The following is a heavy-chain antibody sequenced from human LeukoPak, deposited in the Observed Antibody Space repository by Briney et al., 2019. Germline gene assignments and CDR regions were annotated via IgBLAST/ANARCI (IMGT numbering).Heavy chain of an antibody. V-gene: IGHV3-30*02. CDR3: AKDRNPIVVVPAAEFDAFDI. J-gene: IGHJ3*02. CDR1: GFTFSSYA. Sequence: PGGSLRLSCAASGFTFSSYAMHWVRQAPGKGLEWVAFIRYDGSNKYYADSVKGRFTISRDNSKNTLYLQMNSLRAEDTAVYYCAKDRNPIVVVPAAEFDAFDIWGQGTMVTVSS. CDR2: IRYDGSNK. D-gene: IGHD2-2*01.